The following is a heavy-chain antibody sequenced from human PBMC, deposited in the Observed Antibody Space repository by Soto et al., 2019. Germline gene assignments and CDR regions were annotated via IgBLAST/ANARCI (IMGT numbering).Heavy chain of an antibody. Sequence: QVQLVESGGGVVQPGRSLRLSCAASGFTSSSYGMHWVRQAPGKGLEWVAVISYDGSNKYYADSVKGRFTISRDNSKNTLYLQMNSLRAEDTAVYYCAKDRCSSTSCYYFDYWGQGTLVTVSS. J-gene: IGHJ4*02. CDR2: ISYDGSNK. V-gene: IGHV3-30*18. CDR1: GFTSSSYG. D-gene: IGHD2-2*01. CDR3: AKDRCSSTSCYYFDY.